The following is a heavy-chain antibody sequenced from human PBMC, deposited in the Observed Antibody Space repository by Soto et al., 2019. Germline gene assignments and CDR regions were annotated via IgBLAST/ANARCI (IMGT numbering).Heavy chain of an antibody. CDR2: INPNSGGT. V-gene: IGHV1-2*04. CDR1: GYTFTGYY. D-gene: IGHD2-2*01. Sequence: ASVKVSCKASGYTFTGYYMHWVRQAPGQGLEWMGWINPNSGGTNYAQKFQGWVTMTRDTSISTAYMELSRLRSDDTAVYYCAGDLVVTAVTPVDYYYYGMDVWGQGTTVTVSS. J-gene: IGHJ6*02. CDR3: AGDLVVTAVTPVDYYYYGMDV.